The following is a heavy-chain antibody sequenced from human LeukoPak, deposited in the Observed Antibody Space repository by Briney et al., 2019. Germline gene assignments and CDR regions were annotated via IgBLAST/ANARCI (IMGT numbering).Heavy chain of an antibody. CDR3: ARDGYCSSTSCYSSWAFDY. J-gene: IGHJ4*02. Sequence: ASVKVSCKASGYTFTSYGISWVRQAPGQGLEWMGWISAYNGNTNYAQKLQGRVTMTTDTSTSTAYMELRSLGSDDTAVYYCARDGYCSSTSCYSSWAFDYWGQGTLVTVSS. CDR1: GYTFTSYG. V-gene: IGHV1-18*01. D-gene: IGHD2-2*03. CDR2: ISAYNGNT.